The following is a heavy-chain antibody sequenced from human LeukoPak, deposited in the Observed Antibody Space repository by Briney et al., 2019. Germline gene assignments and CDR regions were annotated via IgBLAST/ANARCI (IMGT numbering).Heavy chain of an antibody. V-gene: IGHV3-43D*03. J-gene: IGHJ6*02. CDR3: ARVFCSGGSCYHSAYYYYGMDV. CDR2: ISWDGGST. D-gene: IGHD2-15*01. CDR1: GFTFDDYA. Sequence: PGGSLRLSCAASGFTFDDYAMHWVRQAPGKGLEWVSLISWDGGSTYYADSVKGRFTISRDNSKNSLYLQMNSLRAEDTALYYCARVFCSGGSCYHSAYYYYGMDVWGQGTTVTVSS.